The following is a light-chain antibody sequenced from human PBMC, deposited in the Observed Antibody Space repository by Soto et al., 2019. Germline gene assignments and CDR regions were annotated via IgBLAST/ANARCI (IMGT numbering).Light chain of an antibody. Sequence: QSALTQPASVSGSPGQSITISCTGTGGDVGAYKYASWFQQRPGKAPKVMIYEVSNRPSGVSNRFSGSKSGNTASLTISGLQAEDEADYYCASFTKVDTWVFGGGTKLTVL. J-gene: IGLJ3*02. CDR3: ASFTKVDTWV. CDR1: GGDVGAYKY. V-gene: IGLV2-14*01. CDR2: EVS.